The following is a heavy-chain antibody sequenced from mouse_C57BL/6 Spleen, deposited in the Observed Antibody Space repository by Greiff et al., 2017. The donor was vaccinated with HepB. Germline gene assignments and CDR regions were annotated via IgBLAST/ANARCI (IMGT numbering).Heavy chain of an antibody. CDR2: ISYDGSN. CDR1: GYSFTSCYF. V-gene: IGHV3-6*01. Sequence: EVQLVESGPGLVKPSQSLSLTCSVTGYSFTSCYFWYWIRQFPGKKLKWMGYISYDGSNNYNPSLKNRITITRDTSKNQFFLKLNSVTTEDTATYYCARVYGSGPFDYWGQGTTLTVSS. J-gene: IGHJ2*01. D-gene: IGHD1-1*01. CDR3: ARVYGSGPFDY.